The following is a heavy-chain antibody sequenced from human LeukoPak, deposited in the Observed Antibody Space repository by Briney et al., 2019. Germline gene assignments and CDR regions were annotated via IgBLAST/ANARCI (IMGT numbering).Heavy chain of an antibody. V-gene: IGHV3-7*01. D-gene: IGHD3-10*02. CDR2: IKQDGSEK. Sequence: PGGSLRLSCAASGFSLSSYWMTWVRQAPGKGLEWVANIKQDGSEKNYVDSVKGRFTISRDNAKNSLYLQMNSLGAEDTAVYYCAELGITMIGGVWGKGTTVTISS. CDR1: GFSLSSYW. CDR3: AELGITMIGGV. J-gene: IGHJ6*04.